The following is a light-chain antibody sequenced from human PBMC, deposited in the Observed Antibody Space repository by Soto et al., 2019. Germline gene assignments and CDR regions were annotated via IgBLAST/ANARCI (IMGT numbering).Light chain of an antibody. CDR1: QSVSSSY. J-gene: IGKJ3*01. V-gene: IGKV3-20*01. Sequence: EIVLTQSPGTLSLSPGERATLSCSASQSVSSSYLAWYQQKPGQAPRLLIYAASTRATGIPDRFNGSGSGTDFVLTISRLEPEDFAMYYCQQYGDSPFTCGPGTKVDIK. CDR2: AAS. CDR3: QQYGDSPFT.